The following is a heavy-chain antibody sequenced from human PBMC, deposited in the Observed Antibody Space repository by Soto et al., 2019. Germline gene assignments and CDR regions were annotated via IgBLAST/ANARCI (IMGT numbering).Heavy chain of an antibody. V-gene: IGHV1-2*04. CDR3: ARDLGSGPYYYYGMDV. J-gene: IGHJ6*02. CDR2: INPNSGGT. CDR1: GYTFTGYY. D-gene: IGHD2-15*01. Sequence: ASVKVSCKASGYTFTGYYMHWVRQAPGQGLEWMGWINPNSGGTNYAQKFQGWVTMTRDTSISTAYMELSRLGSDDTAVYYCARDLGSGPYYYYGMDVRGQGTTVTVSS.